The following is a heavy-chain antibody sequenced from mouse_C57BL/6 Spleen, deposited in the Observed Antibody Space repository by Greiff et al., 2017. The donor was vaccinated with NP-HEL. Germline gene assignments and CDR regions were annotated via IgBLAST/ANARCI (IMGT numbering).Heavy chain of an antibody. V-gene: IGHV1-69*01. J-gene: IGHJ4*01. D-gene: IGHD3-1*01. CDR1: GYTFTSYW. CDR3: ARSGGTRDYYAMDY. Sequence: QVQLQQSGAELVMPGASVKLSCKASGYTFTSYWMHWVKQRPGQGLEWIGEIDPSDSYTNYNQKFKGKSTLTVDKSSSTAYMQLSSLTSEDSAVYYCARSGGTRDYYAMDYWGQGTSVTVSS. CDR2: IDPSDSYT.